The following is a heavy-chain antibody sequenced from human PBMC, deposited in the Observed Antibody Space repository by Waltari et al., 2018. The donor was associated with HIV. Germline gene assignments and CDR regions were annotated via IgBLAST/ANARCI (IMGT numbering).Heavy chain of an antibody. CDR3: ARDPHPYDSSGYYLAY. Sequence: QVQLVESGGGVVQPGRSLRLSCAASGFPFSSYAMHWVRQAPGKGLEWVAVISYDGSNKYYADSVKGRLTISRDNSKNTLYLQMDSLRAEDTAVFYCARDPHPYDSSGYYLAYWGQGTLVTVSS. CDR2: ISYDGSNK. CDR1: GFPFSSYA. D-gene: IGHD3-22*01. J-gene: IGHJ4*02. V-gene: IGHV3-30*01.